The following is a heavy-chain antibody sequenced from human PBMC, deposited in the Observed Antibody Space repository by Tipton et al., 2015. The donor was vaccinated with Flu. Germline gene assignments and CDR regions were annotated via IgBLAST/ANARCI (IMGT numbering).Heavy chain of an antibody. CDR2: IYYSGST. J-gene: IGHJ4*02. CDR3: ATSDGGSYYYNY. Sequence: TLSLTCTVSGGSISSYYWSWIRQPPGKGLEWIGYIYYSGSTNYNPSLKSRVTISVDTSKNQFSLKLSSVTAADTAVYYCATSDGGSYYYNYWGQGTLVTVSS. D-gene: IGHD1-26*01. CDR1: GGSISSYY. V-gene: IGHV4-59*08.